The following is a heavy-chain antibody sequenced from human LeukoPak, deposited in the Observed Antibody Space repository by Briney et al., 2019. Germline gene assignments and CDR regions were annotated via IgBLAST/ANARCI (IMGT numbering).Heavy chain of an antibody. Sequence: VASVKVSCEASGYTFTGYYMHWVRQAPGQGLEWMGRINPNSGGTNYAQKFQGRVTMTRDTSTSTAYMELSRLRSDDTAVYYCARTRRRYYYDSSGYYDLGYWGQGTLVTVSS. J-gene: IGHJ4*02. CDR1: GYTFTGYY. CDR3: ARTRRRYYYDSSGYYDLGY. D-gene: IGHD3-22*01. CDR2: INPNSGGT. V-gene: IGHV1-2*06.